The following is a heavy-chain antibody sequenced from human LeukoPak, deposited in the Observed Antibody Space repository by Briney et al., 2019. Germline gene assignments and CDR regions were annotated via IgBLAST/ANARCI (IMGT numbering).Heavy chain of an antibody. CDR2: IEQDGGEK. CDR1: GFTFSSHW. V-gene: IGHV3-7*01. J-gene: IGHJ4*02. Sequence: GGSLRLSCAASGFTFSSHWMSWVRQAPGKGLEWVANIEQDGGEKYSVDSVKGRFTISRDNAKNSLYLQMNSLRAEDTAVYYCARIYSAYANALDYWGQGTLVTVSS. CDR3: ARIYSAYANALDY. D-gene: IGHD5-12*01.